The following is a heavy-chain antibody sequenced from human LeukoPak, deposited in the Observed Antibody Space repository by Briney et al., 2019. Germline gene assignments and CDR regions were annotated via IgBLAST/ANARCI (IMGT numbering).Heavy chain of an antibody. J-gene: IGHJ4*02. Sequence: PSETLSLTCTVSGGSISSNDYYWGWIRQPPEKGLEWIGAISSSGSTYYNPSLKSRVTISVDSSKNQFSLKLSSVTAADTAVYYCARRTSNPVGAIDYWGQGTLVTVSS. V-gene: IGHV4-39*01. CDR2: ISSSGST. D-gene: IGHD1-26*01. CDR3: ARRTSNPVGAIDY. CDR1: GGSISSNDYY.